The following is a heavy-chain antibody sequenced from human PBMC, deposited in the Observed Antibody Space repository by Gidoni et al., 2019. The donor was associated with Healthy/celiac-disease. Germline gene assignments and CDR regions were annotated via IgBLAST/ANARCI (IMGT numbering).Heavy chain of an antibody. J-gene: IGHJ4*02. CDR1: GFTFSSYA. V-gene: IGHV3-30-3*01. D-gene: IGHD3-22*01. CDR3: ATDILPPFYDSSGYYNSAFDY. Sequence: QAQLVESGGGVVQPGRSLRLSCAASGFTFSSYAMHWVRQAPGKGLEWVAVISYDGSNKYYADSVKGRFTISRDNSKNTLYLQMNSLRAEDTAVYYCATDILPPFYDSSGYYNSAFDYWGQGTLVTVSS. CDR2: ISYDGSNK.